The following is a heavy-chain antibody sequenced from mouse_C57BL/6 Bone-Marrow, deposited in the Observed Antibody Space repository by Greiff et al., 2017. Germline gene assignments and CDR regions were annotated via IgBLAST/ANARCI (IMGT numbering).Heavy chain of an antibody. CDR1: GYTFTSYW. V-gene: IGHV1-74*01. D-gene: IGHD2-1*01. J-gene: IGHJ1*03. Sequence: QVQLQQPGAELVKPGASVKVSCKASGYTFTSYWMHWVKQRPGQGLEWIGRFHPSDSDTNYNQKFKGKATLTVDKSSSTAYMQLSSLTSEDSAVYYCAIGWGNPWYFDVWGKGTTVTVSS. CDR2: FHPSDSDT. CDR3: AIGWGNPWYFDV.